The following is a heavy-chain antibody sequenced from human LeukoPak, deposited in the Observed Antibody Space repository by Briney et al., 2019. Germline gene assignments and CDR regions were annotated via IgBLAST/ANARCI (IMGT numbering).Heavy chain of an antibody. Sequence: GGSLRLSCAASGFTFSSYSMNWVRQAPGKGLEWVSSISSSSSYIYYADSVKGRFTISRDNAKNSLYLQMNSLRAEDTAVYYCARDCSSTSCPNWFDPWGQGTLVTVSS. J-gene: IGHJ5*02. V-gene: IGHV3-21*01. CDR3: ARDCSSTSCPNWFDP. D-gene: IGHD2-2*01. CDR2: ISSSSSYI. CDR1: GFTFSSYS.